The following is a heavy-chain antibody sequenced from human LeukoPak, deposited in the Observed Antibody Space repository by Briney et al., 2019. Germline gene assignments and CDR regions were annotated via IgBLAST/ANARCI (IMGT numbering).Heavy chain of an antibody. CDR1: GYTFTSYD. Sequence: ASVKVSCKASGYTFTSYDINWVRQATGQGLEWMGWMNPNSGNTGYAQKFQGRVTMTRNTSISTAYMELSSLRSEDTAVYYCAREPDGSGNFDYWSQGTLVTVSS. J-gene: IGHJ4*02. V-gene: IGHV1-8*01. CDR2: MNPNSGNT. D-gene: IGHD3-10*01. CDR3: AREPDGSGNFDY.